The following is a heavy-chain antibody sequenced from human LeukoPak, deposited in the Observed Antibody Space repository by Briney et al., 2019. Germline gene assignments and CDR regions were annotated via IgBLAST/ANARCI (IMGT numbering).Heavy chain of an antibody. Sequence: GESLQISCQGSGYSFTSYWIGWVRQMPGKGLEWMGIINPGDSDTRYSPSFQGQVTISADKSISTAYLQWSSLKASDTAMYYCARGYCSGGSCYPDNFDYRGQGTLVTVSS. V-gene: IGHV5-51*01. CDR2: INPGDSDT. J-gene: IGHJ4*02. D-gene: IGHD2-15*01. CDR1: GYSFTSYW. CDR3: ARGYCSGGSCYPDNFDY.